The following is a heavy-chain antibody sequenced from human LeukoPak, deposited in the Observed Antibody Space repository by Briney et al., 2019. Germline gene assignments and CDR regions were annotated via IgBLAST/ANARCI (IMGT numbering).Heavy chain of an antibody. Sequence: ASVKVSCKASGYTFTSYYMHWVRQAPGQGLEWMGIINPSGGSTSYAQKFQGRVTMTRDMSTSTVYMELSSLRSEDTAVYYCARDGRYSSSTSCYAGIYYYYYMDVWGKGTTVTVSS. CDR3: ARDGRYSSSTSCYAGIYYYYYMDV. J-gene: IGHJ6*03. CDR2: INPSGGST. V-gene: IGHV1-46*01. CDR1: GYTFTSYY. D-gene: IGHD2-2*01.